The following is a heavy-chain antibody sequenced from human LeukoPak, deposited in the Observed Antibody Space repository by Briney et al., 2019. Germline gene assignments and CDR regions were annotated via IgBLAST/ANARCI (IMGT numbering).Heavy chain of an antibody. CDR1: GGSVSGYY. J-gene: IGHJ4*02. Sequence: SETLSLTCTVSGGSVSGYYWSWIRQPPGKGLEWIGYIFYSGTTLYSPSLKSRVTMSVDTSENQFSLKLSSVTAADMAVYYCARHDVVPVIRRGFDFWGQGTLVTVSS. D-gene: IGHD2-21*02. CDR3: ARHDVVPVIRRGFDF. V-gene: IGHV4-59*08. CDR2: IFYSGTT.